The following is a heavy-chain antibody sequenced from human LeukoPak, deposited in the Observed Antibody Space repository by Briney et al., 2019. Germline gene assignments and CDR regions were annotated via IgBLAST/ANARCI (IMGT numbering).Heavy chain of an antibody. J-gene: IGHJ3*02. D-gene: IGHD3-10*01. CDR3: ANLGEGI. Sequence: SQTLSLTCTVSGASISSGGRYWSWVRQPPGKGLEWIGYVYHDGDTYYSPSLKSRVSISVERSMNQFSLRLNSVTVADTAFYYCANLGEGIWGRGTMVIVSS. CDR1: GASISSGGRY. CDR2: VYHDGDT. V-gene: IGHV4-30-2*01.